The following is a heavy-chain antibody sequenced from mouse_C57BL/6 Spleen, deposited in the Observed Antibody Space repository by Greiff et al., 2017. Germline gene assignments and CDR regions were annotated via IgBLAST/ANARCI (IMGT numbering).Heavy chain of an antibody. V-gene: IGHV1-63*01. D-gene: IGHD1-1*01. Sequence: VQLQQSGAELVRPGTSVKMSCKASGYTFTNYWIGWAKQRPGHGLEWIGDIYPGGGYTNYNEKFKGKATLTADKSSSTAYMQFSSLTSEDSAIYYCARSGYGSSSRFWFAYWGQGTLVTVSA. J-gene: IGHJ3*01. CDR3: ARSGYGSSSRFWFAY. CDR2: IYPGGGYT. CDR1: GYTFTNYW.